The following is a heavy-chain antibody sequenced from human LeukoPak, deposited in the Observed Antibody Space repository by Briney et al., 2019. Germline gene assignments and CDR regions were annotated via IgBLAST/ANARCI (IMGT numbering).Heavy chain of an antibody. Sequence: ASVKVSCKASGYTFTSYGITWVRQAPGQGLEWMGWINANNGNTNYAQSLQGRVTMTRDTSTSTAYMEVRSLRSDDTAVYYCARGPIAAAGDYWGQGTLVTVSS. CDR3: ARGPIAAAGDY. CDR2: INANNGNT. D-gene: IGHD6-13*01. CDR1: GYTFTSYG. J-gene: IGHJ4*02. V-gene: IGHV1-18*01.